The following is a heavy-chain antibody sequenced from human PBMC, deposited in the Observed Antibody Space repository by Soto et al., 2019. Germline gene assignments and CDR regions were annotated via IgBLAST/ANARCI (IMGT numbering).Heavy chain of an antibody. Sequence: PSETWSLTCAVYGGSFSGYYWSWIRQPPGKGLEWIGEINHSGSTNYNPSLKSRVTISVDTSKNQFSLKLSSVTAADTAVYYCARGGGAVAVGWFYYYYGMDVWGQGTTVTVSS. V-gene: IGHV4-34*01. D-gene: IGHD6-19*01. CDR1: GGSFSGYY. CDR3: ARGGGAVAVGWFYYYYGMDV. J-gene: IGHJ6*02. CDR2: INHSGST.